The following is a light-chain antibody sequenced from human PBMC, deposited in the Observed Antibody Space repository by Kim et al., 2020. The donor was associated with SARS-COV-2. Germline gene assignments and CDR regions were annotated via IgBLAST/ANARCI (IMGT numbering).Light chain of an antibody. CDR2: KAS. CDR1: QSLSNS. V-gene: IGKV1-5*03. Sequence: DIQMTQSPSTLSASVGDRVTITCRATQSLSNSLAWYQQKPGEAPKLLIYKASTAVTGVSSRFSGTGSGTEFTLTINNLQPEDFATYHCQQNESYPLTLGQGTRLEIK. CDR3: QQNESYPLT. J-gene: IGKJ5*01.